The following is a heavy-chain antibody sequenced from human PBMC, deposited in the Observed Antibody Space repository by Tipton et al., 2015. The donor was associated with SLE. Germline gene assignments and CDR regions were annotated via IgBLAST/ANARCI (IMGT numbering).Heavy chain of an antibody. J-gene: IGHJ4*02. CDR2: INHSGST. CDR3: ARGRTGFDY. D-gene: IGHD7-27*01. CDR1: GGSFSGYY. V-gene: IGHV4-34*01. Sequence: TLSLTCAVYGGSFSGYYWSWIRQPPGKGLEWIGEINHSGSTDYNPSLKSRVTISVVTSKNQFSLKLSSVTAADTAVYYCARGRTGFDYWGQGTLVTVSS.